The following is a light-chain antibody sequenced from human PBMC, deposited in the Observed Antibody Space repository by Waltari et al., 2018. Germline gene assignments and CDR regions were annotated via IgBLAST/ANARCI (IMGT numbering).Light chain of an antibody. CDR3: CSYAANSTHYYV. V-gene: IGLV2-23*02. J-gene: IGLJ1*01. Sequence: QSALTQPASVSGSPGQSITISCTGTSSDVGLYNIVSWYQQHPGKAPTLIIYDVSKRRSGVAVRVSASKSVNTAALTIAGLQGEDEADYYCCSYAANSTHYYVFGTGTKVTVL. CDR2: DVS. CDR1: SSDVGLYNI.